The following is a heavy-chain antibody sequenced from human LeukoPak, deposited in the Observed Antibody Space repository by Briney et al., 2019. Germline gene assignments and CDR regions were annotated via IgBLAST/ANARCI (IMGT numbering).Heavy chain of an antibody. D-gene: IGHD1-26*01. CDR2: IYYSGST. Sequence: SETLSLTCTVSGGSISSSSYYWGWIRQPPGKGLEWIGSIYYSGSTYYNPSLKSRVTISVDTSKNQFSLKLSSVTAADTAVYYCARIEGATIDPWGQGTLVTVSS. J-gene: IGHJ5*02. CDR3: ARIEGATIDP. V-gene: IGHV4-39*07. CDR1: GGSISSSSYY.